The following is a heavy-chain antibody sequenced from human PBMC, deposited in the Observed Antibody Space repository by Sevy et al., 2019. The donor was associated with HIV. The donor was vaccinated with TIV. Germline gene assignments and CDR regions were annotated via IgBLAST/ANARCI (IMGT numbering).Heavy chain of an antibody. D-gene: IGHD2-8*01. CDR3: VIDGYCSNGDCFDL. Sequence: GGSLRLSCAASGFTFSGYSMTWVRQPPGRGLEWVSCILSDRRQKYYADSVKGRFTISRDNAKNSVYLQMNSLRVEDTAVYYCVIDGYCSNGDCFDLWGQGILVTVSS. J-gene: IGHJ4*02. CDR1: GFTFSGYS. CDR2: ILSDRRQK. V-gene: IGHV3-21*01.